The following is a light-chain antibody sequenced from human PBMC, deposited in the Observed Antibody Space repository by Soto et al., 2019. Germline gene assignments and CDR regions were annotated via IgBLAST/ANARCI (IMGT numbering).Light chain of an antibody. J-gene: IGKJ2*01. Sequence: DIQMTQSPSSLSASVGDRVTITCQASQDITNYLNWFQQKPGRAPKLLIFDVSKLETGVPSRFSGSGSGTDFTFTISSLQPEVTATYYCQQHHNLPYTFGQGTKLEI. CDR3: QQHHNLPYT. CDR2: DVS. CDR1: QDITNY. V-gene: IGKV1-33*01.